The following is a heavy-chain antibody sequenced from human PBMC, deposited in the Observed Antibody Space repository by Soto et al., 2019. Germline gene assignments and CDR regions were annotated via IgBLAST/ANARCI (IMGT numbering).Heavy chain of an antibody. CDR1: SDSISNYY. CDR2: IHSSGST. V-gene: IGHV4-59*01. D-gene: IGHD4-17*01. CDR3: ARGGDYFDY. Sequence: SETLSLTCTVSSDSISNYYWSWIRQPPGKGLEWIGYIHSSGSTDYNPSLKSRVSISGDTSKNQFSLKLSSVTAADTAVYYCARGGDYFDYWGQGTLVTVSS. J-gene: IGHJ4*02.